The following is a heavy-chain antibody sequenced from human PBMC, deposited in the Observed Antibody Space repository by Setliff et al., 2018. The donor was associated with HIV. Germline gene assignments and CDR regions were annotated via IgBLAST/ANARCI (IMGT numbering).Heavy chain of an antibody. Sequence: GGSLRLSCAASGFSFSFYWMSWVRQAPGKGLEWVANIKEDGSEEYYVDSVKGRFTISRDNAKNSLYLQMNSLRAEDTAVYYCARTFHIGSGYYPRGYMDVWGKGTTVTV. D-gene: IGHD3-22*01. CDR1: GFSFSFYW. CDR3: ARTFHIGSGYYPRGYMDV. J-gene: IGHJ6*03. V-gene: IGHV3-7*01. CDR2: IKEDGSEE.